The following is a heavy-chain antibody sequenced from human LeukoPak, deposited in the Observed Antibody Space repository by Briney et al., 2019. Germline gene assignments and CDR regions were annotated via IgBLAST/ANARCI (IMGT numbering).Heavy chain of an antibody. CDR3: ARREAVAGTHDAFDI. J-gene: IGHJ3*02. CDR1: VGTFSSYA. V-gene: IGHV1-69*04. D-gene: IGHD6-19*01. Sequence: SVNVSCKASVGTFSSYAISWVRPAPGQGLEWVGRIIPILGIANYAQKFQGRVTITADKSTSTAYMELSSLRSEDTAVYYCARREAVAGTHDAFDIWGQGTMVTVSS. CDR2: IIPILGIA.